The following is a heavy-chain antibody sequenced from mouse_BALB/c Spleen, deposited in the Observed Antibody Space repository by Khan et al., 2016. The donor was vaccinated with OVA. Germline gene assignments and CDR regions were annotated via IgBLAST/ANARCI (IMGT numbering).Heavy chain of an antibody. D-gene: IGHD2-13*01. V-gene: IGHV5-4*02. CDR3: ARGYYGDPFSY. CDR2: ISDGGVYT. CDR1: GFTFSDYY. Sequence: EVELVESGGGLVKPGGSLKLSCAATGFTFSDYYMYWVRQTPEKRLEWVATISDGGVYTYYPDSVKGRFTISRVDAKNNLYLQVSSLKSEDTAICYCARGYYGDPFSYWGQGTLVTVSA. J-gene: IGHJ3*01.